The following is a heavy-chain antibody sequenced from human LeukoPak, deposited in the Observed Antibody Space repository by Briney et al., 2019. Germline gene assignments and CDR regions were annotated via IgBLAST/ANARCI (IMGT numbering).Heavy chain of an antibody. V-gene: IGHV3-9*01. J-gene: IGHJ6*02. CDR2: ISWNSGYI. CDR3: AKDLRYSTSWWGTMDV. Sequence: GGSLRLSCAATGFTLDDYAMHWVRQAPGKGLEWVSGISWNSGYIAYADSVKGRFTISRDNAEKSLYLQMNSLRAEDTALYYCAKDLRYSTSWWGTMDVWGQGTTVIVSS. D-gene: IGHD2-2*01. CDR1: GFTLDDYA.